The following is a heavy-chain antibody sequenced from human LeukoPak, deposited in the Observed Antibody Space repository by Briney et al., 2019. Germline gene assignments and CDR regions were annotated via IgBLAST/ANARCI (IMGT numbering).Heavy chain of an antibody. D-gene: IGHD6-19*01. V-gene: IGHV4-61*01. CDR3: ARTIAVAVVDY. J-gene: IGHJ4*02. CDR2: IYYSGST. CDR1: GGSFSSGSYY. Sequence: SETLSLTCTVSGGSFSSGSYYWSWIRQPPGKGLEWIGYIYYSGSTNYNPSLKSRVTISVDTSKNQFSLKLSSVTAADTAVYYCARTIAVAVVDYWGQGTLVTVPS.